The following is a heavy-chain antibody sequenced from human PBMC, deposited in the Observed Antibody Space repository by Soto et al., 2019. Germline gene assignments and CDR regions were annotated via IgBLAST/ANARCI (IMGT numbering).Heavy chain of an antibody. CDR3: SILADPYSSRWLGDAFAI. D-gene: IGHD6-19*01. J-gene: IGHJ3*02. CDR1: GYSLTSYD. V-gene: IGHV1-8*01. Sequence: GASVKVSCKAAGYSLTSYDINWVRQATGQGLEWMGWMNPNSGNTGYAQKLQGRVTMTRKTSISTAYMELSSLRSEDTAVYYCSILADPYSSRWLGDAFAIWVQGTIVTVSS. CDR2: MNPNSGNT.